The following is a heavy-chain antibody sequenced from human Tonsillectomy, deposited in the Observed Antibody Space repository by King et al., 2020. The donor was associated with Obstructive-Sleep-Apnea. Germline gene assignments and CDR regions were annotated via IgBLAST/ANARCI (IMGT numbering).Heavy chain of an antibody. CDR1: GFTFSSYS. CDR3: ARAPGLDYGDFPPDY. D-gene: IGHD4-17*01. Sequence: VQLVESGGGLVQPGGSLRLSCAASGFTFSSYSMNWVRQAPGKGLEWVSYISSSSSTIYYADSVKGRFTISRDNAKNSLYLQMNSLRAEDTAVYYCARAPGLDYGDFPPDYWGQGTLVTVSS. CDR2: ISSSSSTI. J-gene: IGHJ4*02. V-gene: IGHV3-48*04.